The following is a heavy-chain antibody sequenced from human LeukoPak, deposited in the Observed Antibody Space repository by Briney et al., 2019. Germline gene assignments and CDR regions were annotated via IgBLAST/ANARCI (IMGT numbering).Heavy chain of an antibody. CDR2: IRYDGSNK. Sequence: PGGSLRLSCAASGFTFSSYGMHWVRQAPGKGLEWVAFIRYDGSNKYYADSVKGRFTISGDNSKNTLYLQMNSLRAEDTAVYYCAKAANYYDSSGYEYWGQGTLVTVSS. D-gene: IGHD3-22*01. V-gene: IGHV3-30*02. CDR3: AKAANYYDSSGYEY. CDR1: GFTFSSYG. J-gene: IGHJ4*02.